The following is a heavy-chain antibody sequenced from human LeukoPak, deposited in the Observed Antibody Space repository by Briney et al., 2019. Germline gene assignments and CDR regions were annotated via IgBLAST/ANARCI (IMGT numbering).Heavy chain of an antibody. Sequence: GGSLRLSCAASGFTFSSYSMNWVRQAPGKGLEWVSSISSSSSYIYYADSVKGRFTISRDNAKNSLYLQMNSLRAEDTAVYYCARAARLGGLSLYRVFDYWGQGTLVTVSS. CDR2: ISSSSSYI. D-gene: IGHD3-16*02. CDR3: ARAARLGGLSLYRVFDY. V-gene: IGHV3-21*01. CDR1: GFTFSSYS. J-gene: IGHJ4*02.